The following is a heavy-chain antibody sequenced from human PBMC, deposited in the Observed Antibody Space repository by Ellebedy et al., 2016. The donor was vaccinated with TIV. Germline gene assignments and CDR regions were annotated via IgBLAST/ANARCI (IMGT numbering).Heavy chain of an antibody. D-gene: IGHD6-13*01. CDR1: GDSVSSKSAI. V-gene: IGHV6-1*01. CDR3: TKAGAGGAAGLFGS. J-gene: IGHJ4*02. Sequence: MPSETLSLTCAISGDSVSSKSAIWHWIRQSPSRGLEWLGRTYYRSKRYDDYAVSVRSRTTVEADTSKNQFSLRLKSVTPEDTAVYYCTKAGAGGAAGLFGSWGQGTLVTVSS. CDR2: TYYRSKRYD.